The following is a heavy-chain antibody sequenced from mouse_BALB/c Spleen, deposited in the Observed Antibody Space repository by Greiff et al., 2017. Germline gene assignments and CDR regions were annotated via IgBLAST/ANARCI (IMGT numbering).Heavy chain of an antibody. D-gene: IGHD1-1*01. Sequence: QVQLQQSGAELMKPGASVKISCKATGYTFSSYWIEWVKQRPGHGLEWIGEILPGSGSTNYNEKFKGKATFTADTSSNTAYMQLSSLTSEDSAVYYCARFYYYGSSSHFDYWGLGTTLTVSS. CDR3: ARFYYYGSSSHFDY. J-gene: IGHJ2*01. CDR2: ILPGSGST. CDR1: GYTFSSYW. V-gene: IGHV1-9*01.